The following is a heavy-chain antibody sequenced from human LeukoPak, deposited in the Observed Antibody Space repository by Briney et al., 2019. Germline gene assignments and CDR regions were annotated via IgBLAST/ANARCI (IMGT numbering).Heavy chain of an antibody. CDR2: ISYDGSNK. CDR1: GFTFSSYG. CDR3: VKDQGDGYNWGAFDI. V-gene: IGHV3-30*18. J-gene: IGHJ3*02. D-gene: IGHD5-24*01. Sequence: GGSLRLSCAASGFTFSSYGMHWVRQAPGKGLEWVAVISYDGSNKYYADSVKGRFTISRDNSKNTLYLQMNSLRAEDTAVYYCVKDQGDGYNWGAFDIWGQGTMVTVSS.